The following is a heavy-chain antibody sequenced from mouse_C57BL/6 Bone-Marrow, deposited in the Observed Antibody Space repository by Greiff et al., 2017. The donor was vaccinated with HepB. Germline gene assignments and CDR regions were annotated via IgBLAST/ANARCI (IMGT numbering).Heavy chain of an antibody. CDR1: GYTFTSYW. V-gene: IGHV1-59*01. CDR2: IDPSDSYT. Sequence: QVQLQQPGAELVRPGTSVKLSCKASGYTFTSYWMHWVKQRPGQGLEWIGVIDPSDSYTNYNQKFKGKATLPVDTSSSTAYMQLSSLTSEDSAVYYCAVSWFAYWGQGTLVTVSA. J-gene: IGHJ3*01. CDR3: AVSWFAY.